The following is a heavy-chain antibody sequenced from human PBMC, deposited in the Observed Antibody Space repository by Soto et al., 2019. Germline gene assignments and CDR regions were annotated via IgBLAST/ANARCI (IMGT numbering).Heavy chain of an antibody. CDR3: ARWYYERSSKWYGP. V-gene: IGHV1-18*01. J-gene: IGHJ5*02. D-gene: IGHD3-16*01. Sequence: ASVKVSCKASGYTFTSYGISWVRQAPGQGLEWMGWISAYNGNTSYAQKFQGRVTMTRDTSTSTVYMELSSLRSEDTAVYYCARWYYERSSKWYGPWGQGTLVTVSS. CDR2: ISAYNGNT. CDR1: GYTFTSYG.